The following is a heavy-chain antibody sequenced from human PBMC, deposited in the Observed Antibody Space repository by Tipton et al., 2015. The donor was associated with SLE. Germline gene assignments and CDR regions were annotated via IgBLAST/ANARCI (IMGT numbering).Heavy chain of an antibody. D-gene: IGHD6-6*01. V-gene: IGHV4-31*02. CDR1: ISSGGYY. CDR2: IFHSGNT. J-gene: IGHJ6*04. CDR3: ARDRSSSPGYMDV. Sequence: ISSGGYYWSRIRQHPGKGLEWIGFIFHSGNTYYNPSLKSRVFISVDTSKNQFSLRVNSVTAADTAVYYCARDRSSSPGYMDVWGRGTTVIVSS.